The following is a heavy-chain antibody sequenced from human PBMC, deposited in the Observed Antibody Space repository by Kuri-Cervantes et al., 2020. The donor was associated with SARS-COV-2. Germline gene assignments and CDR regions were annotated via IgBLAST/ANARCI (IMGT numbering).Heavy chain of an antibody. CDR3: ARGKAEITMIVVVITSGSYYFDY. J-gene: IGHJ4*02. Sequence: SCTASGGSISSGSYYWSWIRQPAGKGLEWIGHIYTSGSTNYNPSLKSRVTISVDASKNQFSLKLTSVTAADTAVYYCARGKAEITMIVVVITSGSYYFDYWGQGSLVTVSS. CDR2: IYTSGST. D-gene: IGHD3-22*01. CDR1: GGSISSGSYY. V-gene: IGHV4-61*09.